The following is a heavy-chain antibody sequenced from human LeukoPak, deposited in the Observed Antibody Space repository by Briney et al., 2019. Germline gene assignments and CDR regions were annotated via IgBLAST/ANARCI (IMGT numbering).Heavy chain of an antibody. J-gene: IGHJ4*02. CDR3: ARGTYYDFWSGYYYFDY. V-gene: IGHV4-30-2*01. D-gene: IGHD3-3*01. Sequence: SDTLSLTCAVSGGSISSGGYSWSWIRQPPGKGLEWIGYIYHSGSTYYNPSLKSRVTISVDRSKNQFSLKLSSVTAADTAVYYCARGTYYDFWSGYYYFDYWGQGTLVTVSS. CDR2: IYHSGST. CDR1: GGSISSGGYS.